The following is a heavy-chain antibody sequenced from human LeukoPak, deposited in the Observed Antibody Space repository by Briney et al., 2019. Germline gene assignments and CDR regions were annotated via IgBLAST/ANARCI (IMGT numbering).Heavy chain of an antibody. Sequence: PGGSLRLSCAASGFTFSNAWMSWVRQAPGKGLEWVSAISGSGGSTYYADSVKGRFTISRDNSKNTLYLQMNSLRAEDTAVYYCAKDGAVAGTVYFDYWGQGTLVTVSS. CDR1: GFTFSNAW. CDR2: ISGSGGST. CDR3: AKDGAVAGTVYFDY. V-gene: IGHV3-23*01. D-gene: IGHD6-19*01. J-gene: IGHJ4*02.